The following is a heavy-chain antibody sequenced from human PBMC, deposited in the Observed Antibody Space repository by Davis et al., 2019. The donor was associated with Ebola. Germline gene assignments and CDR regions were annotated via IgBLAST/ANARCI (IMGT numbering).Heavy chain of an antibody. CDR2: IYHSGST. V-gene: IGHV4-59*01. CDR1: GDSISHYS. J-gene: IGHJ5*02. CDR3: ARETGGGSSSMMSMKWLDP. D-gene: IGHD6-6*01. Sequence: PSETLSLTCRVSGDSISHYSWSWIRQPPGKGLEWIGFIYHSGSTAYNLSLKSRVTISVDTSKNQFSLKLSSVTAADTAVYYCARETGGGSSSMMSMKWLDPWGQGTLVTVSS.